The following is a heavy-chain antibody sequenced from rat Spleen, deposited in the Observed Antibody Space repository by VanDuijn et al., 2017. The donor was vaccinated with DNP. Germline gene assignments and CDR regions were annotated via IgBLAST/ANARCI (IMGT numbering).Heavy chain of an antibody. V-gene: IGHV5-7*01. CDR3: ARHGNGGYRGWFAY. D-gene: IGHD1-11*01. CDR1: GFTFSDYN. Sequence: EVQLVESGGGLVQPGRSLKISCAASGFTFSDYNMAWVRQAPKKGLEWVATISYDGSSTYYRDSVKGRFTISRDNAKSTLHLQIDSLRSEDTATYYCARHGNGGYRGWFAYWGQGTLVTVSS. J-gene: IGHJ3*01. CDR2: ISYDGSST.